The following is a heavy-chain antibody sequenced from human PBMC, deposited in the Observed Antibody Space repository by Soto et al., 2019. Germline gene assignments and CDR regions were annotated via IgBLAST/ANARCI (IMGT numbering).Heavy chain of an antibody. CDR2: IYYSGST. D-gene: IGHD2-2*01. J-gene: IGHJ5*02. V-gene: IGHV4-39*01. CDR1: GGSISSSSYY. CDR3: ARHENIVVVPAASRVGWFEP. Sequence: QLQLQESGPGLAKPSETLSLTCTVSGGSISSSSYYWGWIRQPPGKGLEWIGSIYYSGSTYYNPSLKSRVTISVDTSKNQFSLKLSSVTAADTAVYYCARHENIVVVPAASRVGWFEPWGQGTLVTVSS.